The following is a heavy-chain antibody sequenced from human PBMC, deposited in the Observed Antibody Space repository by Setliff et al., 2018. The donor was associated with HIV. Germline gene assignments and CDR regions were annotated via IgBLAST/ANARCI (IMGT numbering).Heavy chain of an antibody. D-gene: IGHD5-12*01. CDR2: INTHSGYT. Sequence: GASVKVSCKASGYTFTGYYMHWVRQAPGQGLEWMGWINTHSGYTNYAQNVQGRVTVTMDTSTSTAYMELRSLKSDDTAVYYCARGKTWLRFLDYWGQGKLVTVSS. CDR3: ARGKTWLRFLDY. J-gene: IGHJ4*02. CDR1: GYTFTGYY. V-gene: IGHV1-2*02.